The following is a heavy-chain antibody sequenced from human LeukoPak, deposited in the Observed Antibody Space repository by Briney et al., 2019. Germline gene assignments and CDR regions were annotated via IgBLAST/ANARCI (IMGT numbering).Heavy chain of an antibody. V-gene: IGHV3-23*01. CDR2: ISGSGGST. D-gene: IGHD6-19*01. J-gene: IGHJ4*02. CDR1: GVTFSSYA. CDR3: AKSRGSGWFTSGDY. Sequence: PGGSVRLSCAASGVTFSSYAISWVRQAPGKGLEWVSAISGSGGSTYYADSVKGRFTISRDISKNTLYLQMNSLRAEDTAVYYCAKSRGSGWFTSGDYWGQGTLVTVSS.